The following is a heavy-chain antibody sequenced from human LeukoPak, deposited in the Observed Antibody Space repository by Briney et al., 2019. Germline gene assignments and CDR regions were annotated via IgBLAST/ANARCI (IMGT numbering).Heavy chain of an antibody. D-gene: IGHD5-18*01. J-gene: IGHJ4*02. Sequence: PSGTLSLTCAVSGGSISSSNWWSWVRQPPGKGLEWIGEIYHSGSTNYNPSLKSRVTISLDTSKNQFSLNLTSVTAADTAVYYCARDRGYSYGFDYWGQGTLVTVSS. V-gene: IGHV4-4*02. CDR2: IYHSGST. CDR1: GGSISSSNW. CDR3: ARDRGYSYGFDY.